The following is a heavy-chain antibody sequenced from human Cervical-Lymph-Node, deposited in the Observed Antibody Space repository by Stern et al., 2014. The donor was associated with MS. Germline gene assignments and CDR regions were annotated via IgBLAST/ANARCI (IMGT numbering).Heavy chain of an antibody. CDR3: ARDRGSGSYFAFDI. D-gene: IGHD1-26*01. Sequence: ELQLVESGGGLVKPGGSLRLSCAASGFTFSSYTMNWVRQAPGKGLEWASCISVGSGYIYYADSMKGRFTISRDNGKNSLYLQMNSLTADDTAVYYCARDRGSGSYFAFDIWGQGTMVTVSS. J-gene: IGHJ3*02. V-gene: IGHV3-21*01. CDR1: GFTFSSYT. CDR2: ISVGSGYI.